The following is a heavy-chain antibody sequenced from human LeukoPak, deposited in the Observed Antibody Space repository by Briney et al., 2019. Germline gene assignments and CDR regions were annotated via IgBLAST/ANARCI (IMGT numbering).Heavy chain of an antibody. CDR3: AGNYGSGSYYYYYYGMDV. CDR1: GFPFSSYA. D-gene: IGHD3-10*01. V-gene: IGHV3-23*01. CDR2: ISGSGGST. J-gene: IGHJ6*02. Sequence: GSLSLSCAASGFPFSSYAMSWVRQAPGKGLEWVSAISGSGGSTYYADSVKGRFTISRDNSKNTLYLQMNSLRAEDTAVYYCAGNYGSGSYYYYYYGMDVWGQGTTVTVSS.